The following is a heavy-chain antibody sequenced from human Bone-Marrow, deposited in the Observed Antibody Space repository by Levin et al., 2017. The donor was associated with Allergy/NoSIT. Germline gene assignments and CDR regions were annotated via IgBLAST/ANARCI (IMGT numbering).Heavy chain of an antibody. J-gene: IGHJ6*02. Sequence: KISCKASGGTFSSYAISWVRQAPGQGLEWMGGIIPIFGTANYAQKFQGRVTITADESTSTAYMELSSLRSEDTAVYYCARDGYDSYYYYGMDVWGQGTPVTVSS. CDR3: ARDGYDSYYYYGMDV. CDR1: GGTFSSYA. CDR2: IIPIFGTA. V-gene: IGHV1-69*01. D-gene: IGHD5-18*01.